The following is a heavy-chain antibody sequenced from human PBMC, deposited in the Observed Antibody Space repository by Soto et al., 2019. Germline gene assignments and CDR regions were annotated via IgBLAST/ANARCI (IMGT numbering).Heavy chain of an antibody. D-gene: IGHD2-15*01. CDR1: GGSIISYY. V-gene: IGHV4-4*07. Sequence: PSETLSLTCTVSGGSIISYYWSWIRQPAGKGLEWIGRIYTSGSTNYNPSLKSRVTMSVDTSKNQFSLKLSSVTAADTAVYYCARDPQRCSGGSCYLDPWGQGTLVTVSS. CDR2: IYTSGST. CDR3: ARDPQRCSGGSCYLDP. J-gene: IGHJ5*02.